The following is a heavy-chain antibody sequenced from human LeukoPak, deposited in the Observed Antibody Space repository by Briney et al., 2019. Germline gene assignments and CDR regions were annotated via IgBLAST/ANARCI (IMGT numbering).Heavy chain of an antibody. J-gene: IGHJ5*02. V-gene: IGHV4-34*01. Sequence: SETLSLTCAVYGGSFSGYYWSWIRQPPGKGLEWIGEINHSGSTNYNPSLKSRVTISVDTSKNQFSLKLSSVTAADTVVYYCARGKCSSTSCYARGWFDPWGQGTLVTVSS. CDR1: GGSFSGYY. CDR3: ARGKCSSTSCYARGWFDP. D-gene: IGHD2-2*01. CDR2: INHSGST.